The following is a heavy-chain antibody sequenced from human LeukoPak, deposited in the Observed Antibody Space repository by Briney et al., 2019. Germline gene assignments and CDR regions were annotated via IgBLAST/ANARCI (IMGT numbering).Heavy chain of an antibody. CDR1: GFTFSSYA. Sequence: GGSLRLSCAASGFTFSSYAMHWVRQTPGKGLEWVAVISYDGIDKYYADSVKGRFTISRDNSKNTLYLQMNSLRAEDTAVYYCASSGYSYGEIDYWGQGTLVAVSS. CDR3: ASSGYSYGEIDY. V-gene: IGHV3-33*08. J-gene: IGHJ4*02. D-gene: IGHD5-18*01. CDR2: ISYDGIDK.